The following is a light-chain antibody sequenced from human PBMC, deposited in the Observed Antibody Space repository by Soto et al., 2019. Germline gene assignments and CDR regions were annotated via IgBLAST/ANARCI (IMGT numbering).Light chain of an antibody. CDR2: GAS. CDR3: QLLT. Sequence: EIVLTQSPGTLSLSPGERATLSCRASQSVSSSYLAWYQQKPGQAPRLLIYGASSRATGIPDRFSGSGSGTDFTLTISRLEPEDFAVYYCQLLTFGQGTRLEIK. CDR1: QSVSSSY. V-gene: IGKV3-20*01. J-gene: IGKJ5*01.